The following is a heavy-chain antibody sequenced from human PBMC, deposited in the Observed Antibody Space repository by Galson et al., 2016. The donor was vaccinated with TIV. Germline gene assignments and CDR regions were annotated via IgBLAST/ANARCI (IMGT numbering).Heavy chain of an antibody. J-gene: IGHJ4*02. V-gene: IGHV1-18*01. CDR3: ATVAWFPGLSLDD. Sequence: SVKVSCKASGYTFTSYGFGWVRQAPGQGLEWMGWISTYNGNTNYAQNFQGRVTLTADTSIDTAYMELGSLRFEDTAVYFCATVAWFPGLSLDDWGQGTLVAVSS. CDR1: GYTFTSYG. D-gene: IGHD3-22*01. CDR2: ISTYNGNT.